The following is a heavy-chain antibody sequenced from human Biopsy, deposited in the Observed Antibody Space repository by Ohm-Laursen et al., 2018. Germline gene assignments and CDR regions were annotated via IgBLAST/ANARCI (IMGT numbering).Heavy chain of an antibody. J-gene: IGHJ4*02. CDR3: TNHYCGGITCLMNF. Sequence: LSLTCAASGFTVSGNYLNWVRQAPGKGLEWVSVIHPGGDTYYAGSVKGRFTISRDNSMNTLYLQMNSLRAEDTAVYFCTNHYCGGITCLMNFWGQGTLVTVSS. D-gene: IGHD2-21*01. CDR2: IHPGGDT. V-gene: IGHV3-53*01. CDR1: GFTVSGNY.